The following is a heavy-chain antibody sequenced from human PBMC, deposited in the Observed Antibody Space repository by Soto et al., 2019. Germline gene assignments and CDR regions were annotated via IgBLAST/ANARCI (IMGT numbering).Heavy chain of an antibody. CDR1: GFTLSTYS. J-gene: IGHJ3*02. CDR3: ARRRFDYGDYDAFDI. D-gene: IGHD4-17*01. CDR2: IGTSSTYI. Sequence: PGGSLRLSCAASGFTLSTYSMNWVRQAPGKGQEKVSTIGTSSTYIYYADSVKGRFTISRDNAKNSLYLQLNSLRAADTAVYYCARRRFDYGDYDAFDIWGQGTMVTVSS. V-gene: IGHV3-21*04.